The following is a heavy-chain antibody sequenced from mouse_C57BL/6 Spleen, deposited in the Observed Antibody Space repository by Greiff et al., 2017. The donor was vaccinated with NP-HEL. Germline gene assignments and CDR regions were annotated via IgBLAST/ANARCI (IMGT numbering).Heavy chain of an antibody. D-gene: IGHD2-3*01. V-gene: IGHV1-18*01. CDR2: INPNNGGT. CDR1: GYTFTDYN. J-gene: IGHJ1*03. Sequence: EVHLVESGPELVKPGASVKIPCKASGYTFTDYNMDWVKQSHGKSLEWIGDINPNNGGTIYNQKFKGKATLTVDKSSSTAYMELRSLTSEDTAVYYCARDGRGGYFDVWGTGTTVTVSS. CDR3: ARDGRGGYFDV.